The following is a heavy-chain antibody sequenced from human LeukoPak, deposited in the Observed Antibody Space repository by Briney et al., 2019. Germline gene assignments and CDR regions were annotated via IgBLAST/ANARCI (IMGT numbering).Heavy chain of an antibody. V-gene: IGHV3-7*01. D-gene: IGHD2-15*01. CDR3: GRFGYVAAVDS. Sequence: GGSLRLSCTASGFTFSSYWMTWVRQAPGKGLEWVANIEPAGSATYYVDSVKGRFTVSRDNAKNLLYLQMNSLRAEDSAVYHCGRFGYVAAVDSWGQGALVTVSS. J-gene: IGHJ4*02. CDR1: GFTFSSYW. CDR2: IEPAGSAT.